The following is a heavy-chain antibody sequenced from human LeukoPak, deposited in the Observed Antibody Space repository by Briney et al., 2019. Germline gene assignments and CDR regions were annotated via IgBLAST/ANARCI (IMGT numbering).Heavy chain of an antibody. J-gene: IGHJ5*02. Sequence: GGSLRLSCSASGFNFSSYSMNWVRQAPGKGLQWLSYITSSSTTIYYADSVRGRFTISRDNAKNSLYLQMNSLRDEDTAVYYCARERLSDYYDSSGFYPWGQGTLVTVSS. CDR1: GFNFSSYS. CDR2: ITSSSTTI. V-gene: IGHV3-48*02. D-gene: IGHD3-22*01. CDR3: ARERLSDYYDSSGFYP.